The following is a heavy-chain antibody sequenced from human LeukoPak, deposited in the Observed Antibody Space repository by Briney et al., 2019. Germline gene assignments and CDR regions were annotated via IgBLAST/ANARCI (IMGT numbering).Heavy chain of an antibody. CDR2: INPNSGGT. D-gene: IGHD5-18*01. CDR3: ARDRRYSYGYNGYFDL. CDR1: GYTFTGYY. V-gene: IGHV1-2*02. Sequence: ASVKVSCKVSGYTFTGYYIHWVRQAPGQGLEWMGWINPNSGGTNYAQKFQGRVTMTRDTSISTAYMELSRLRSDDTAVYYCARDRRYSYGYNGYFDLWGRGTLVTVSS. J-gene: IGHJ2*01.